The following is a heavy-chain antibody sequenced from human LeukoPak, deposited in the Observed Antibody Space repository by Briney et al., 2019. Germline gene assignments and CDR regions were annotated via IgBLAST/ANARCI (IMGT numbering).Heavy chain of an antibody. J-gene: IGHJ4*02. Sequence: GGSLRLSCSASGFTFSSYPMHWVRQAPGKGLEYVSAISSNGGSTYYADSVKGRVTISRDNSKNTLYLQMSSLRAEDTAVYYCAKGYYASGSSLSAFDYWGQGTLVTVSS. V-gene: IGHV3-64D*06. D-gene: IGHD3-10*01. CDR3: AKGYYASGSSLSAFDY. CDR1: GFTFSSYP. CDR2: ISSNGGST.